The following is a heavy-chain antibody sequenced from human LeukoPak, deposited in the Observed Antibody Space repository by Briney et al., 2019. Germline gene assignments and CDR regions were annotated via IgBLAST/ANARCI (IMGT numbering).Heavy chain of an antibody. D-gene: IGHD1-26*01. CDR1: GFTFNTYG. CDR2: ISSGGDNT. J-gene: IGHJ3*02. V-gene: IGHV3-23*01. Sequence: GGSLRLSCAATGFTFNTYGMSWVRQAPGKGLEWVSVISSGGDNTYYADSVKGRFTFSRDNSKNTLYLQMNSLRAEDTAVYYCAKRPGRYFALDIWGQGTMVTVSS. CDR3: AKRPGRYFALDI.